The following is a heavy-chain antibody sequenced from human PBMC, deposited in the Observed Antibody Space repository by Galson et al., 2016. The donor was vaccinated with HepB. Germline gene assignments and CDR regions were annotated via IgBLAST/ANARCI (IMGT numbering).Heavy chain of an antibody. Sequence: SLRLSCAASGFTFNSHAMHWVRQAPGKGLEWVAIISYDGGNKYYAASVGGRFAVSRDNSKNTLYLQMRSLRSEDTAVYFCAREDNYYGSGTDLDYWGQGTLVTVSS. V-gene: IGHV3-30*09. CDR1: GFTFNSHA. D-gene: IGHD3-10*01. CDR3: AREDNYYGSGTDLDY. J-gene: IGHJ4*02. CDR2: ISYDGGNK.